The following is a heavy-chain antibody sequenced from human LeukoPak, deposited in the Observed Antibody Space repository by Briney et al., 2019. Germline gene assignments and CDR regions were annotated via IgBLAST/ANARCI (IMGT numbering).Heavy chain of an antibody. V-gene: IGHV3-21*01. D-gene: IGHD4-11*01. CDR1: GSTFSSYS. CDR2: ISSSSSYI. Sequence: PGGSLRLSCAASGSTFSSYSMNWVRQAPGKGLEWVSSISSSSSYIYYADSVKGRFTISRDNAKNSLYLQMNSLRAEDTAVYYCARDPSNPPTYYYYYGMDVWGQGTTVTVSS. J-gene: IGHJ6*02. CDR3: ARDPSNPPTYYYYYGMDV.